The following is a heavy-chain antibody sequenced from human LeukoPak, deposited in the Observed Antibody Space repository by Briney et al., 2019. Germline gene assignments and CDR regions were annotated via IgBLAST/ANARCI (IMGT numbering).Heavy chain of an antibody. CDR3: AKDFLGTVPDVFDI. J-gene: IGHJ3*02. CDR1: GFTFSTFA. V-gene: IGHV3-23*01. D-gene: IGHD7-27*01. CDR2: ISGSGDTT. Sequence: GGSLRLSCTASGFTFSTFAMGWVRHAPGKGLQWASGISGSGDTTYYADSVKGRFAISRDNSENTLYLQMNRLRDEDTAVYHCAKDFLGTVPDVFDIWGQGTMVTVSS.